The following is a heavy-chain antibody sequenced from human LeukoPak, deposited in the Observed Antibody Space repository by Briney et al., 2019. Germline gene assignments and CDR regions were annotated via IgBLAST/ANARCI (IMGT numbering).Heavy chain of an antibody. D-gene: IGHD1-26*01. J-gene: IGHJ6*03. CDR2: INWNGGST. V-gene: IGHV3-20*01. CDR1: GFTFDDYG. Sequence: PGGSLRLSCAASGFTFDDYGMSWVRQAPGKGLEWVSGINWNGGSTGYADSVKGRFTISRDNAKNSLYLQMNSLRAEDTALYHCARIFTASSTYYYYYMDVWGKGTTVTVSS. CDR3: ARIFTASSTYYYYYMDV.